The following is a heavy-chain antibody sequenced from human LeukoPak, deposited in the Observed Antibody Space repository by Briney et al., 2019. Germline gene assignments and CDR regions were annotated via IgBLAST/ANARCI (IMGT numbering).Heavy chain of an antibody. CDR3: ARDRYSGYDPGFDY. Sequence: PGGSLRLSCAASGFTFSSYSMNWVRQAPGKGLEWVSSISSSSSYIYYVDSVKGRFTISRDNAKNSLYLQMNSLRAEDTAVYYCARDRYSGYDPGFDYWGQGTLVTVSS. CDR2: ISSSSSYI. D-gene: IGHD5-12*01. J-gene: IGHJ4*02. CDR1: GFTFSSYS. V-gene: IGHV3-21*01.